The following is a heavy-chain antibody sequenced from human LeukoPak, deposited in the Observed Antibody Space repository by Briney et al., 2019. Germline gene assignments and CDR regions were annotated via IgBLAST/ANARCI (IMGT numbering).Heavy chain of an antibody. CDR2: INHSGST. V-gene: IGHV4-34*01. CDR3: AREDVDTAMVTKLDY. Sequence: PSETLSLTCAVYGGSFSGYYWSWIRNPPGKGLEGFGEINHSGSTKYNPSLRSRVTISVDTSKNQFSLQLSSVTAADTAVYYCAREDVDTAMVTKLDYWGQGTLVTVSS. J-gene: IGHJ4*02. CDR1: GGSFSGYY. D-gene: IGHD5-18*01.